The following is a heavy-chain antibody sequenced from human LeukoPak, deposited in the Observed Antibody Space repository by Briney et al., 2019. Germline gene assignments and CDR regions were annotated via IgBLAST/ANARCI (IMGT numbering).Heavy chain of an antibody. J-gene: IGHJ4*02. CDR2: IRSKGFGGTT. V-gene: IGHV3-49*03. D-gene: IGHD3-10*01. CDR3: ARSKLLDF. CDR1: GFAFGDYA. Sequence: GGSLRLSCIASGFAFGDYAMSWFRQAPGKGLEWVGFIRSKGFGGTTDYAASVKGRFTISRDDSKNIASLQMNSLKAEDAAVYYCARSKLLDFWGQGTLVTVSS.